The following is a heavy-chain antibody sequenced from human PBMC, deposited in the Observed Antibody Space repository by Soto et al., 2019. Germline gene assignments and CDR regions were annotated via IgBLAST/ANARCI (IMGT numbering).Heavy chain of an antibody. Sequence: ASVKVSCKASGYTFTSYYMHWVRQAPGQGLEWMGIINPSGGSTSYAQKFQGRVTMTRDTSTSTVYMELSSLRSEDTAVYYCARDRTPKRVENLFDYWGQGTLVTFSS. V-gene: IGHV1-46*01. CDR2: INPSGGST. D-gene: IGHD2-15*01. CDR3: ARDRTPKRVENLFDY. CDR1: GYTFTSYY. J-gene: IGHJ4*02.